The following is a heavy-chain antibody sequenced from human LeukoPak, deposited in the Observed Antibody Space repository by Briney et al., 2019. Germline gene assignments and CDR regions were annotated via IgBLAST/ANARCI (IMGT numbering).Heavy chain of an antibody. CDR3: AKDSTWSSSWYDY. CDR2: ISYDGSNK. Sequence: GGSLRLSCGASGFTFSSYAMHWVRQAPGKGLEWVAVISYDGSNKYYADSVKGRFTISRDNSKNTLYLQMNSLRAEDTAVYYCAKDSTWSSSWYDYWGQGTLVTVSS. J-gene: IGHJ4*02. D-gene: IGHD6-13*01. CDR1: GFTFSSYA. V-gene: IGHV3-30-3*01.